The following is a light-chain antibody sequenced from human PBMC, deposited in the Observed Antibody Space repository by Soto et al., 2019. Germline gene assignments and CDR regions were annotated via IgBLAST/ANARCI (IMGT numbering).Light chain of an antibody. CDR1: SSDVGGYNY. V-gene: IGLV2-14*01. CDR3: SSYTSSSTLYV. CDR2: DVS. Sequence: QSVLTQPAPVSGSPGQSITISCTGNSSDVGGYNYVSWYQQHPGKAPKLMIYDVSNRPSGVSNRFSGSKSGNTASLTISGLQAEDEAGYYCSSYTSSSTLYVFGTGTKVTVL. J-gene: IGLJ1*01.